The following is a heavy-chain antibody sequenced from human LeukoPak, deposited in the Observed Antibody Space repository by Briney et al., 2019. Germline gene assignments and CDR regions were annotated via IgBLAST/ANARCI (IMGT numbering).Heavy chain of an antibody. CDR3: ARGLGSWRRYHMDV. Sequence: SETLSLTCAVYNGSLTGYYWTWIRQPPGKGLEWIGEIDRIGTTNDNASLRSRVTMSVDTSKNQFSLNLRSVTAADSVVYYCARGLGSWRRYHMDVWGTGTTVTVSS. V-gene: IGHV4-34*01. CDR2: IDRIGTT. D-gene: IGHD6-13*01. CDR1: NGSLTGYY. J-gene: IGHJ6*03.